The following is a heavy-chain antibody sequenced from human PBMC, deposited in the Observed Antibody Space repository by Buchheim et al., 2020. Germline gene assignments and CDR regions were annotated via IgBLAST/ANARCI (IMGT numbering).Heavy chain of an antibody. D-gene: IGHD3-3*01. CDR3: AREEVEDDFWGGYYC. V-gene: IGHV3-33*01. CDR1: GFTFSSYG. Sequence: QVQLVESGGGVVQPGRSLRLSCAASGFTFSSYGMHWVRQAPGKGLEWVAVIWYDGSNKYYADSVKGRFTISRDNSKNTLYLQMNSLRAEDTAVYYCAREEVEDDFWGGYYCWGQGTL. J-gene: IGHJ4*02. CDR2: IWYDGSNK.